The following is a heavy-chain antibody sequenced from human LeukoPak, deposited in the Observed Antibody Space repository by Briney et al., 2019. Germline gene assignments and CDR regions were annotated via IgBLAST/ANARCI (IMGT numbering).Heavy chain of an antibody. Sequence: GGSLRLSCAASGFTVSRNYMSWVRQAPGKGLEWVSVIYSGGRTYYADSVKGRFTISRDNSKNTLYLQMNRLRAEDTAVYYCARAGPSSSWHQFDYWGQGTLVTVSS. CDR3: ARAGPSSSWHQFDY. D-gene: IGHD6-13*01. V-gene: IGHV3-66*01. CDR1: GFTVSRNY. CDR2: IYSGGRT. J-gene: IGHJ4*02.